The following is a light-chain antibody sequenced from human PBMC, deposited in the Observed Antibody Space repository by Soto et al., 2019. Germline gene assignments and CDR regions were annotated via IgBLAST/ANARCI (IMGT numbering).Light chain of an antibody. Sequence: DIQMTQSPSSLSASVGDRVTITCRASQSISSYLNWYQQKPGKAPKLLIYAASSLQSGVPSRFSGSGSGTDFTLTISSLQPEDFAVYYCQQSSSTLYTFGQGTNLEIK. CDR3: QQSSSTLYT. J-gene: IGKJ2*01. CDR2: AAS. V-gene: IGKV1-39*01. CDR1: QSISSY.